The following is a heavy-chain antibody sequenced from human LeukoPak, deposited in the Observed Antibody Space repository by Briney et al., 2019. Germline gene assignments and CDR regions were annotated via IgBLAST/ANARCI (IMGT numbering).Heavy chain of an antibody. D-gene: IGHD5-18*01. CDR3: TRDDGYSYRKGVDRFDY. CDR2: IIPIFGTA. J-gene: IGHJ4*02. V-gene: IGHV1-69*05. Sequence: GASVKVSCKASGGTFSSYAISWVRQAPGQGLEWMGGIIPIFGTANYAQKFQGRVTMTIDTSTSSAYMDLRSLRSDDTAVYYCTRDDGYSYRKGVDRFDYWGQGTLVTVSS. CDR1: GGTFSSYA.